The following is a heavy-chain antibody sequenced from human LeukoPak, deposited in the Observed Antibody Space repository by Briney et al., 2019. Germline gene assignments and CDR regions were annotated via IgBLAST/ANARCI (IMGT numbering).Heavy chain of an antibody. Sequence: GESLQISCKDSGYSFTNYRIGWVRQMPGKGLEWMGIIHSADSNTKYSPSFQGQVTISADKSISTAYLQWSGLKASDTAMYYCAGARHGDYRWDYWGQGTLVTVSS. V-gene: IGHV5-51*01. CDR3: AGARHGDYRWDY. CDR2: IHSADSNT. J-gene: IGHJ4*02. D-gene: IGHD4-17*01. CDR1: GYSFTNYR.